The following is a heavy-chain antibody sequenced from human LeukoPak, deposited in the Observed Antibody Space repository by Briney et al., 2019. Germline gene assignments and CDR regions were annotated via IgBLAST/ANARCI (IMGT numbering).Heavy chain of an antibody. CDR1: GGSISSGDYY. CDR2: IYYSGST. D-gene: IGHD3-3*01. V-gene: IGHV4-30-4*08. CDR3: ARGTYDFWSGSLWGYYYYYMDV. J-gene: IGHJ6*03. Sequence: SQTLLLTCTVSGGSISSGDYYWSWIRQPPGKGLEWIGYIYYSGSTYYNPSLKSRVTISVDTSKNQFSLKLSSVTAADTAVYYCARGTYDFWSGSLWGYYYYYMDVWGKGTTVTVSS.